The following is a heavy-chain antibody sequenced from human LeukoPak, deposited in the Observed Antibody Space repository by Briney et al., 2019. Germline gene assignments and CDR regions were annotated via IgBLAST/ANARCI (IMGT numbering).Heavy chain of an antibody. V-gene: IGHV4-59*08. CDR2: ILYGGAT. Sequence: SETLSLTCTVSGGSISGYYWSWIRQPPGKGLEWIAYILYGGATVYNPSLNSRGTISVDTSKNQLSLKLNSVTAADTAIYYCARHTAGRAYGDFDSWGQGTPVTVSS. CDR1: GGSISGYY. D-gene: IGHD4-17*01. CDR3: ARHTAGRAYGDFDS. J-gene: IGHJ4*02.